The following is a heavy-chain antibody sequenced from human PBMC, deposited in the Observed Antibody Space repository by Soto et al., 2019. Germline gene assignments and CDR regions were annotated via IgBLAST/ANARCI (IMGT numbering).Heavy chain of an antibody. D-gene: IGHD6-6*01. V-gene: IGHV3-30*18. J-gene: IGHJ4*02. CDR1: GFTFNSYG. Sequence: PGGSLSLSCAASGFTFNSYGMHWVRQAPGKGLEWVALISYDASTRYYADSVKGRFTISRDNSKKTLYLQMNSLRAEDTGVYYCAKAILPIAARHYFDCWGQGTLVTVYS. CDR2: ISYDASTR. CDR3: AKAILPIAARHYFDC.